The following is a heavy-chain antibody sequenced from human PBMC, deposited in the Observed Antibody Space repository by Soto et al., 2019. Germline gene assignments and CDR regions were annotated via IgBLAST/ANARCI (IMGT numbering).Heavy chain of an antibody. D-gene: IGHD4-17*01. CDR3: ARDPKANDYGDYDADY. Sequence: SVKVSCKASGGTFSSYTISWVRQAPGQGLEWMGRIIPILGIANYAQKFQGRVTITADKSTSTAYMELSSLRSEDTAVYYCARDPKANDYGDYDADYWGQGTLVTVSS. CDR2: IIPILGIA. V-gene: IGHV1-69*04. CDR1: GGTFSSYT. J-gene: IGHJ4*02.